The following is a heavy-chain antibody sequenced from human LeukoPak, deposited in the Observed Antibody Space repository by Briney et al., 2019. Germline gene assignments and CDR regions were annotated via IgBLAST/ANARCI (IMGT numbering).Heavy chain of an antibody. Sequence: GSLRLSRAASGFTFSDYYMSWIRQAPGKGLEWVSYISSSGSTIYYADSVKGRFTISRDNSKNTLYLQMNSLRAEDTAVYYCAKDRVQWELPSYYFDYWGQGTLVTVSS. J-gene: IGHJ4*02. CDR1: GFTFSDYY. CDR2: ISSSGSTI. CDR3: AKDRVQWELPSYYFDY. V-gene: IGHV3-11*01. D-gene: IGHD1-26*01.